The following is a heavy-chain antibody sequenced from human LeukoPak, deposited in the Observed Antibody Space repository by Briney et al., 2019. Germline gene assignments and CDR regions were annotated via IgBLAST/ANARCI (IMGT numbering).Heavy chain of an antibody. V-gene: IGHV1-69*13. CDR1: GGTFSSYA. J-gene: IGHJ4*02. Sequence: SVKVSCKASGGTFSSYAISWVRQAPGQGLEWMGGIIPIFGTANYAQKFQGRVTITADESTSTAYMELGSLRSEDTAVYYCARRLYDILTGHPYYFDYWGQGTLVTVSS. CDR2: IIPIFGTA. CDR3: ARRLYDILTGHPYYFDY. D-gene: IGHD3-9*01.